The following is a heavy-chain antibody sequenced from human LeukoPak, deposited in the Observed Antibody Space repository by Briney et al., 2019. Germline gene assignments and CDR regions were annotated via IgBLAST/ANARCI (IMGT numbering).Heavy chain of an antibody. CDR3: AKGYDILTNFDY. CDR2: ISGSGGST. Sequence: PGGSLRLSCAAPGFTFSSYAMSWVRQAPGKGLEWVSAISGSGGSTYYADSVKGRFTISRDNSKNTLYLQMNSLRAEDTAVYYCAKGYDILTNFDYWGQGTLVTVSS. J-gene: IGHJ4*02. V-gene: IGHV3-23*01. CDR1: GFTFSSYA. D-gene: IGHD3-9*01.